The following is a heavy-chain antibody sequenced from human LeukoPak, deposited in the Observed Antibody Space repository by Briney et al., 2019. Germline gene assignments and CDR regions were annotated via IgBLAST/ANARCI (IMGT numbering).Heavy chain of an antibody. CDR2: IKQDGSET. Sequence: GGSLRLSCAASGFSFNSYWMSWVRQAPGKRLEWAANIKQDGSETKYADSVKGRFTISRDNAKNSLYLQMNSLRAEDTALYYCAKIELDDYWGQGTLVTVSS. CDR3: AKIELDDY. D-gene: IGHD5-24*01. V-gene: IGHV3-7*03. J-gene: IGHJ4*02. CDR1: GFSFNSYW.